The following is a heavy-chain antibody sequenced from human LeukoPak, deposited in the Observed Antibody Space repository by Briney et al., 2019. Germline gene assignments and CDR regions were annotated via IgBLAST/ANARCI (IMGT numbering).Heavy chain of an antibody. J-gene: IGHJ6*02. Sequence: GGSLRLSCAASGFTVSSYYMTWVRQAPGKGLEWVSVTYSGGSTYYADSVKGRVAISRDNSKNTVFLQMNSVRAEDTAVYYCARSYSNHLFGMDVWGQGTAVTVSS. CDR3: ARSYSNHLFGMDV. V-gene: IGHV3-66*01. D-gene: IGHD4-11*01. CDR2: TYSGGST. CDR1: GFTVSSYY.